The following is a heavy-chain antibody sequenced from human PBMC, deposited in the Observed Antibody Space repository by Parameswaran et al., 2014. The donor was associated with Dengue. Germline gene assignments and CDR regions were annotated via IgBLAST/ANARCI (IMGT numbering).Heavy chain of an antibody. CDR3: TRDRDNDILTGFYYNYFDP. J-gene: IGHJ5*02. D-gene: IGHD3-9*01. V-gene: IGHV3-49*03. CDR2: IRSKAYGGAT. Sequence: GSLRLSCTTSAFTFSDYALSWFRQAPGKGLEWLAVIRSKAYGGATEYAASLRGRVIMSRDDSKSIVYLQMTALKTEDTAVYYCTRDRDNDILTGFYYNYFDPWGQGTLVTVSS. CDR1: AFTFSDYA.